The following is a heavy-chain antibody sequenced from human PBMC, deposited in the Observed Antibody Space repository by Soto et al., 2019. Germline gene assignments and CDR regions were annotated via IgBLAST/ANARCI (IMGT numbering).Heavy chain of an antibody. J-gene: IGHJ4*02. CDR1: GFTFSSYA. V-gene: IGHV3-30-3*01. Sequence: QVQLVESGGGLVQPGRSLRLSCAASGFTFSSYAMHWARQAPGKGLEWVAVISYDGSNKYYADSVKGRFTISRDNSKNTLYLQMNSLRAEDTAVYYCASRSSGYYYTPFDYWGQGTLVTVSS. CDR3: ASRSSGYYYTPFDY. D-gene: IGHD3-22*01. CDR2: ISYDGSNK.